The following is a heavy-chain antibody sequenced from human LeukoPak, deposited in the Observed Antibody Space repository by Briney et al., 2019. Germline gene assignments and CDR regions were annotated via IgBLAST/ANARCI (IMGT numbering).Heavy chain of an antibody. V-gene: IGHV1-69*05. Sequence: ASVKVSCKASGGTFSSYAISWVRQAPGQGLEWMGGIIPIFGTANYAQKFQGRVTITTDESTSTAYMELSSLRSEDTAVYYCARGKYSGYGYFDYWGQGTLVTVSS. D-gene: IGHD5-12*01. J-gene: IGHJ4*02. CDR1: GGTFSSYA. CDR3: ARGKYSGYGYFDY. CDR2: IIPIFGTA.